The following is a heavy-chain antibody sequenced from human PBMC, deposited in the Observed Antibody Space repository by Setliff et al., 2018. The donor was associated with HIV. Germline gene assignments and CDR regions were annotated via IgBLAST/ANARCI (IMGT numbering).Heavy chain of an antibody. J-gene: IGHJ3*02. Sequence: SETLFLTCTVSGGSMKPYYWSWIRQLPGKGPEWIGFIYFNGVTDYNPSLKSRLIMSLDMSRNQVSLKMTSVTAADTAVYYCARREGVRYSSGYYGGAFDIWGQGTMVTVSS. D-gene: IGHD6-19*01. V-gene: IGHV4-59*08. CDR1: GGSMKPYY. CDR2: IYFNGVT. CDR3: ARREGVRYSSGYYGGAFDI.